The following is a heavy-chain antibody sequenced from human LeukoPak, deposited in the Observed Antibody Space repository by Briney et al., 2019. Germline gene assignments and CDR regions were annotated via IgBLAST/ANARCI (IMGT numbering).Heavy chain of an antibody. CDR1: GDSVSSNSVA. J-gene: IGHJ4*02. CDR2: TYYRSQWYN. V-gene: IGHV6-1*01. D-gene: IGHD2-2*01. Sequence: LSQTLSLTCAISGDSVSSNSVAWHWIRQSPSRGLEWLGRTYYRSQWYNEYAESVRSRITINPDTSKNQFSLQLNSVTPEDTAVYYCARDQYCSSYSCSFDYWGQGTLVTVSS. CDR3: ARDQYCSSYSCSFDY.